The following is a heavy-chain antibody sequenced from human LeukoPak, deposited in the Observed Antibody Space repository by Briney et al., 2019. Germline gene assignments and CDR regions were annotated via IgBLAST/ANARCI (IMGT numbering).Heavy chain of an antibody. D-gene: IGHD5-18*01. J-gene: IGHJ4*02. CDR3: ASVRGYSYYFDY. CDR1: GGSISSYY. CDR2: IYYSGST. Sequence: SETLSLTCTVSGGSISSYYWSWIRQPPGKGLEWIGYIYYSGSTNYNPSLKSRVTISVDTSKNQFSLKLSSVTAADTAVYYCASVRGYSYYFDYWGQGTLVTASS. V-gene: IGHV4-59*01.